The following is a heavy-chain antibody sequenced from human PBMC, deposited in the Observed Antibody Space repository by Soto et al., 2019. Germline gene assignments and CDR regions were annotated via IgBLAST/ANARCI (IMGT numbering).Heavy chain of an antibody. CDR3: ARHSGSYYFDY. CDR2: IWYDGSNK. D-gene: IGHD1-26*01. J-gene: IGHJ4*02. Sequence: HVQLVESGGGVVQPGRSLRLSCAASGFTFSNYGLHWVRQAPGKGLEWVAVIWYDGSNKYYADSVKGRFTISRDNSKNTLYLQMNSLRDEDTAVYYCARHSGSYYFDYWGQGTLVTVSS. V-gene: IGHV3-33*01. CDR1: GFTFSNYG.